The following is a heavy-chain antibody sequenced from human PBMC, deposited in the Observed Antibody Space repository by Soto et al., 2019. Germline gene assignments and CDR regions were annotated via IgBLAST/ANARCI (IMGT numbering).Heavy chain of an antibody. CDR1: GGSITGGNTYS. Sequence: PSETLSLTFAVSGGSITGGNTYSWSWIRQPPGKGLEWIGSISHTGSTSYNPSLKSRVSMSVDKSKNQFSLKLTSVTAEDTAVYYCARGETGYNYGLRPYYGMDVWRPGTTVTVSS. J-gene: IGHJ6*02. D-gene: IGHD5-18*01. CDR3: ARGETGYNYGLRPYYGMDV. CDR2: ISHTGST. V-gene: IGHV4-30-2*01.